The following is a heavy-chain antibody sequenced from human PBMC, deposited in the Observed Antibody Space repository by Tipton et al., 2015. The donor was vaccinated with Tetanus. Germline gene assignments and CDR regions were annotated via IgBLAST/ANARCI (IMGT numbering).Heavy chain of an antibody. V-gene: IGHV3-21*06. CDR1: GFTFSSYA. D-gene: IGHD3-10*01. CDR3: ARDWQTGDRGRVRWGVDWYFDL. Sequence: GSLRLSCAASGFTFSSYAMSWVRQAPGKGLEWVASISSSSTYIYYTDSVRGRFAISRDNAKSSLDLQMNSLRGDDTAVYYCARDWQTGDRGRVRWGVDWYFDLWGRGTLATVSS. J-gene: IGHJ2*01. CDR2: ISSSSTYI.